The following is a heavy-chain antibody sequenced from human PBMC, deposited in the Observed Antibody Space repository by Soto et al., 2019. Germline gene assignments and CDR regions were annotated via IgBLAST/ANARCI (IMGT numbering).Heavy chain of an antibody. V-gene: IGHV3-23*01. J-gene: IGHJ6*04. CDR1: GFTFSSYA. CDR3: AKLFAGAGTAVPSTCRAV. CDR2: ISGSGGST. Sequence: PGGSLRLSCAASGFTFSSYAMSWVRQAPGKGLEWVSAISGSGGSTYYADSVKGRFTISRDNSKNTLYLQMNSLRAEDTAVYYCAKLFAGAGTAVPSTCRAVWGKGTTVTVSS. D-gene: IGHD6-19*01.